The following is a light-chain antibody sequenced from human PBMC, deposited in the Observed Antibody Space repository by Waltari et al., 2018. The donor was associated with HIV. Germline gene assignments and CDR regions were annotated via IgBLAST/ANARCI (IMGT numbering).Light chain of an antibody. CDR1: SGYSNYQ. CDR2: VGTGGIVG. J-gene: IGLJ1*01. Sequence: QPVLTQPPSASASLGASVTLTCTLSSGYSNYQVDWYQQRPGKGPRFVMRVGTGGIVGSKGEGVPDRFSVLGSGLKRYLTIKNIQEEDESDYHCGAGHGSGSKFVYVFGTGTKVTVL. V-gene: IGLV9-49*01. CDR3: GAGHGSGSKFVYV.